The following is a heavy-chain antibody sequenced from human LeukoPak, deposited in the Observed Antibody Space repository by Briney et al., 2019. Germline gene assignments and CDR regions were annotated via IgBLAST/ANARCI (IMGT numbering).Heavy chain of an antibody. V-gene: IGHV1-69*05. D-gene: IGHD6-6*01. J-gene: IGHJ4*02. CDR2: IIPIFGTA. CDR1: GGTFSSYA. CDR3: ARSSIAARFFDY. Sequence: GASVKVSCKASGGTFSSYAISWVQQAPGQGLEWMGGIIPIFGTANYAQKFQGRVTITTDESTSTAYMELSSLRSEDTAVYYCARSSIAARFFDYWGQGTLVTVSS.